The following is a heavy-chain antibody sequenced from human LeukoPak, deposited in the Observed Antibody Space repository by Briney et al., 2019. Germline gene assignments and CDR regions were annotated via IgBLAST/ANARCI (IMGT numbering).Heavy chain of an antibody. Sequence: TGGSLRLSCAASGFTFSSYWMNWARQAPGKGLEWVASINHNGNVNYYVDSVKGRFTISRDNAKNSLYLQMNSLRAEDTAVYYCARDKYCGGDCYPELGYWGQGTLVTVSS. J-gene: IGHJ4*02. V-gene: IGHV3-7*01. CDR3: ARDKYCGGDCYPELGY. D-gene: IGHD2-21*02. CDR1: GFTFSSYW. CDR2: INHNGNVN.